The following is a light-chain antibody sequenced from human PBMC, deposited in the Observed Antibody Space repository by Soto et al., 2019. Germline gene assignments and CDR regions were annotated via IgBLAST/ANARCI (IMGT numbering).Light chain of an antibody. CDR2: TAS. CDR3: LQVSSFPRT. CDR1: RGIGDR. V-gene: IGKV1-12*01. Sequence: DIQTTQSPSSLSAVVGAKVTIPHLACRGIGDRLAWFQQKPWKAPQFLIQTASNLQSGVPSRFSGSGSGTEFILSINSLQPEDIATYYCLQVSSFPRTFGQGTKVDNK. J-gene: IGKJ1*01.